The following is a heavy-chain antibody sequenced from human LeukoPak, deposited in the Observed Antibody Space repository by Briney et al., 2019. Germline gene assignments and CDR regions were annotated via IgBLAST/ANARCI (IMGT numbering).Heavy chain of an antibody. D-gene: IGHD6-19*01. V-gene: IGHV3-23*01. CDR2: VSGSGGST. J-gene: IGHJ4*02. CDR1: GFTFSSYA. Sequence: PGGSLRLSCAASGFTFSSYAMSWVRQAPGKGLEWVSGVSGSGGSTYYADSVKGRFTISRDNSKNSLYLQMNSLRAEDTAVYYCARNAVAGHFDYRGQGTLVTVSS. CDR3: ARNAVAGHFDY.